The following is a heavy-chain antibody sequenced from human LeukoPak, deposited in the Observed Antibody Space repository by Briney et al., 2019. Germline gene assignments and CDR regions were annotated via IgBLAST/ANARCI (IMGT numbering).Heavy chain of an antibody. CDR3: ARDSRITMIMGYEDY. J-gene: IGHJ4*02. D-gene: IGHD3-22*01. Sequence: GGSLRLSCAASGFTLSSYAMSWVRQGPGKGLEWVSAISVSGNTYHADSVKGRFTISRDSSKNTLYLQMNSLRAGDAAVYYCARDSRITMIMGYEDYWGQGTLVTVSS. V-gene: IGHV3-23*01. CDR1: GFTLSSYA. CDR2: ISVSGNT.